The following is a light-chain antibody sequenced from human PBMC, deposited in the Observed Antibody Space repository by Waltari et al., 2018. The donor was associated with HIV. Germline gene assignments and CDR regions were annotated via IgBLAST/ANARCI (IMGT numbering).Light chain of an antibody. Sequence: QSALTQPRSVSGSPGQSVTFSCTGTSSDVGGYNYVSWYQQHPGKAPKLMIYDVSKRPSGVPVRFSGAKSGNTASLTISGLQAEDEADYYCCSYAGSYTRFGGGTKLTVL. V-gene: IGLV2-11*01. CDR2: DVS. J-gene: IGLJ2*01. CDR3: CSYAGSYTR. CDR1: SSDVGGYNY.